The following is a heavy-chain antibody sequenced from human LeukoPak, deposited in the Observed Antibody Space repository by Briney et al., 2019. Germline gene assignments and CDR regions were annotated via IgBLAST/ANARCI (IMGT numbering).Heavy chain of an antibody. Sequence: GGSLRLSCAASGFTFSSYGMHWVRQAPGKGLEWVAVIWYDGSNKYYADSVKGRFTISRDNSKNTLYLQMNSLRAEDTAVYYCAKGGGYCSGGSCYSETFSFDYWGQGTLVTVSS. D-gene: IGHD2-15*01. CDR1: GFTFSSYG. J-gene: IGHJ4*02. CDR3: AKGGGYCSGGSCYSETFSFDY. CDR2: IWYDGSNK. V-gene: IGHV3-30*02.